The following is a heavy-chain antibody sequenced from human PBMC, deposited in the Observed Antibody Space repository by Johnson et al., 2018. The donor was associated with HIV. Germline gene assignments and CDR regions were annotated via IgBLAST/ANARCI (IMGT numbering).Heavy chain of an antibody. CDR3: ATGGQLVGRFEYRCDV. J-gene: IGHJ3*01. CDR2: IKGDGSTI. Sequence: VQLVESGGGVVQPGRSLRLSCAASGSTFSNYWMHWVRQAPGKGLVWVSRIKGDGSTIFYADFVKGRFTISRDTAKNTLYLQMKSLRGEDTAVCYCATGGQLVGRFEYRCDVWGLGTMVTVSS. CDR1: GSTFSNYW. D-gene: IGHD2-2*01. V-gene: IGHV3-74*02.